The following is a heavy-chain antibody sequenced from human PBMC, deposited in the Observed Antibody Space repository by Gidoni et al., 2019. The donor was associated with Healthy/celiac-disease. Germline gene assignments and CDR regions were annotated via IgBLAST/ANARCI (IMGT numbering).Heavy chain of an antibody. J-gene: IGHJ6*02. CDR1: GGSFSGYY. D-gene: IGHD2-15*01. CDR2: INHSGST. CDR3: ARLFRDIVVVVAAKSIYGMDV. Sequence: QVQLQQWGAGLLKPSETLSLTCAVYGGSFSGYYWSWIRQPPGKGLEWIGEINHSGSTNYNPSLKSRVTISVDTSKNQFSLKLSSVTAADTAVYYCARLFRDIVVVVAAKSIYGMDVWGQGTTVTVSS. V-gene: IGHV4-34*01.